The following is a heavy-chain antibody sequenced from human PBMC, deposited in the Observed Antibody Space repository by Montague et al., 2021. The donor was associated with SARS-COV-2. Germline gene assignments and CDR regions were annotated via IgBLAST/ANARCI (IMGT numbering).Heavy chain of an antibody. J-gene: IGHJ4*02. V-gene: IGHV4-39*01. CDR2: IYYSGST. D-gene: IGHD3-22*01. CDR3: ARQVGTMIVVVIIKLRYYFDY. CDR1: GGSISSSRYY. Sequence: SETLSLTCTVSGGSISSSRYYWGWIRQPPGKGLEWIGSIYYSGSTYYNPSLKSRVTISVDTSKNQFSLKLSSVTAADTAVYYCARQVGTMIVVVIIKLRYYFDYWGQGTLVTVSS.